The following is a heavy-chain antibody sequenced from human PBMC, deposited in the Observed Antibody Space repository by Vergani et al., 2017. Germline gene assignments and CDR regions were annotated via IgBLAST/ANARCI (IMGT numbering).Heavy chain of an antibody. CDR3: GGNRGSGGFFPSSYFYGMDV. Sequence: QVQLQESGPGLVKPSETLTLTCDVSDSSIMTNPYWGWFRQSPGKGLEWIGCIHHSGDTHYNSSLKSRVSISIVSSSKFSLNLNSVTAADTAIYYCGGNRGSGGFFPSSYFYGMDVWGHGTTVTVSS. D-gene: IGHD3-10*01. CDR2: IHHSGDT. CDR1: DSSIMTNPY. J-gene: IGHJ6*02. V-gene: IGHV4-38-2*01.